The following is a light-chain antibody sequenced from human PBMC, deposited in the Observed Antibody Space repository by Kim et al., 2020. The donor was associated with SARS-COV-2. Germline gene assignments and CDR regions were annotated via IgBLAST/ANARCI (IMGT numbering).Light chain of an antibody. J-gene: IGKJ3*01. CDR1: QGLSRF. CDR2: AAS. V-gene: IGKV1-9*01. Sequence: SFLSASVGDRVTITCRASQGLSRFLAWYQQKPGKTPKLLIYAASTLQSGVPSRFSGTGSGTKFTLSISSLQPEAFATYYCQQFRTFGPGTKVDIK. CDR3: QQFRT.